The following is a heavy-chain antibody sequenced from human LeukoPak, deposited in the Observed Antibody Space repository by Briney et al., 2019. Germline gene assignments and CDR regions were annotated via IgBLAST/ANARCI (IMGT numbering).Heavy chain of an antibody. Sequence: GESLKISCEGLGYSFTSYWIGWVRQMPGKGLEWMGIIYSRDSDTRYSPSFQGQVTISADKSISTAYLQWSSLKASDTAMYYCARQGGRVGDAFEIWGQGTMVTVSS. CDR2: IYSRDSDT. CDR3: ARQGGRVGDAFEI. J-gene: IGHJ3*02. V-gene: IGHV5-51*01. CDR1: GYSFTSYW. D-gene: IGHD2-8*02.